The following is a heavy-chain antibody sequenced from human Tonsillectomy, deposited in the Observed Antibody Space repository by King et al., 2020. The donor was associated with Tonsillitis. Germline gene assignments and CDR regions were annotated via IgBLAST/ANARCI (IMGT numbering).Heavy chain of an antibody. CDR2: ISYDGSTK. CDR1: GFTFSSYP. J-gene: IGHJ6*02. Sequence: VQLVESGGGVVQPGRSLRLSCAASGFTFSSYPMHWVRQAPGKGLEWVAVISYDGSTKYYADSVKGQFTFSRDNSKNTLFLQMNSLRGEDTAVYYCARVRFSLSSSEPDGIAVWRQGTTVTVSS. D-gene: IGHD1-14*01. V-gene: IGHV3-30*04. CDR3: ARVRFSLSSSEPDGIAV.